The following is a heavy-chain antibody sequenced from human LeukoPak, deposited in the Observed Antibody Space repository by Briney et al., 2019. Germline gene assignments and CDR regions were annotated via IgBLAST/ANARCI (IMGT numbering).Heavy chain of an antibody. CDR2: ISSSSSLI. D-gene: IGHD5-24*01. V-gene: IGHV3-48*01. J-gene: IGHJ4*02. Sequence: GGSLRLSCAASEFTFSDYSMTWVRQAPGKGLEWLSYISSSSSLIYYADSVKGRFTISRDNAKNSLYLQMNSLRAEDTAVYYCARAEGEGYSNVPGYFDYWGQGTLVTVSS. CDR1: EFTFSDYS. CDR3: ARAEGEGYSNVPGYFDY.